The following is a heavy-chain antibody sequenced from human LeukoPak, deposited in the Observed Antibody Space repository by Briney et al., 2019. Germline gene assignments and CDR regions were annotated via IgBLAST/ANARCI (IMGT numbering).Heavy chain of an antibody. CDR3: ARGQTTSGPRADPLMDV. Sequence: PSETLSLTCAVYGGSFSGYYWSWIRQPPGKGLEWIGEINHSGSTNYNPSLKSRVTISVDTSKNQFSLKLSSVTGADTAVYYCARGQTTSGPRADPLMDVWGKGTTVTVSS. V-gene: IGHV4-34*01. CDR2: INHSGST. CDR1: GGSFSGYY. J-gene: IGHJ6*03. D-gene: IGHD2-2*01.